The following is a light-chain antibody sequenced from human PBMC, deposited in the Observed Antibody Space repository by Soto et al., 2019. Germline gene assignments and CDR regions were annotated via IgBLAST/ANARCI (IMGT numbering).Light chain of an antibody. CDR2: EVT. CDR3: CSYTSGTSV. V-gene: IGLV2-14*01. Sequence: QSALTQPASVSGSPGQSITISCTGTSTDVNGHDYVSWYQQHPGKAPKVIIYEVTNRPSGISNRFSGSKSGNTASLTNSGLQAEDEADYHCCSYTSGTSVFGTGTKLTVL. CDR1: STDVNGHDY. J-gene: IGLJ1*01.